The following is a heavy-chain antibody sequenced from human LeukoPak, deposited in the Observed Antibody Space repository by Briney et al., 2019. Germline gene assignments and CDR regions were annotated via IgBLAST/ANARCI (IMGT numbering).Heavy chain of an antibody. CDR3: ASVYSRGWRDDLDY. J-gene: IGHJ4*02. Sequence: GGSLRLSCAASGFTFSSYSMSWVRQAPGKGLEWVSSISSSSSYIYYADSVKGRFTISTDKAKNSLYLQMNSLRAEDTAVYYCASVYSRGWRDDLDYWGQGALVTVSS. V-gene: IGHV3-21*01. D-gene: IGHD6-19*01. CDR2: ISSSSSYI. CDR1: GFTFSSYS.